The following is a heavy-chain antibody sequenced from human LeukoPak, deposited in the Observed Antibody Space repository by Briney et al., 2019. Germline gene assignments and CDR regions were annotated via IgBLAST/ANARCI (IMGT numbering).Heavy chain of an antibody. CDR3: ARDIELSC. Sequence: PGGSLRLSCEAPGFTFSDSAMSWARQASGGGLEWVSLISASGGNSYYADSVKGRFTGSRYSSKNTLHLQMNSLRAEDTAVYYCARDIELSCWGQGPWSPSPQ. J-gene: IGHJ1*01. CDR2: ISASGGNS. CDR1: GFTFSDSA. V-gene: IGHV3-23*01. D-gene: IGHD1-26*01.